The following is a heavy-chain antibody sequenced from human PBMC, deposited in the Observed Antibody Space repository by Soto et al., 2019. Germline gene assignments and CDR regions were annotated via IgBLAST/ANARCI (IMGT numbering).Heavy chain of an antibody. CDR3: ARDRVRPADRRAYFYGMAV. CDR2: ISFSGST. V-gene: IGHV4-59*01. J-gene: IGHJ6*02. CDR1: GGSINNYY. Sequence: SETLSLTCTVSGGSINNYYWSWIRQPPGKGLEWIGYISFSGSTKYNPSLKSRVTISIDTSKNQYSLKLNSVTAADTAVYYCARDRVRPADRRAYFYGMAVWGQGTTVTVSS. D-gene: IGHD3-10*01.